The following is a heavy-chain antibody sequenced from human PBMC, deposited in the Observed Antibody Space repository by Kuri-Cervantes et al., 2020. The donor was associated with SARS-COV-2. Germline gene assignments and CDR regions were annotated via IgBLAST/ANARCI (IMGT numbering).Heavy chain of an antibody. CDR3: ARKFWSGYLLDY. V-gene: IGHV4-34*01. Sequence: SETLSLTCAVYGGSFSGYYWSWIRQPPGKGLEWIGEINHSGSTNYNPSLKSRVTISVDTSKNQFSLKLSSVTAADTAVYYCARKFWSGYLLDYWGQGTLVTVSS. D-gene: IGHD3-3*01. CDR1: GGSFSGYY. J-gene: IGHJ4*02. CDR2: INHSGST.